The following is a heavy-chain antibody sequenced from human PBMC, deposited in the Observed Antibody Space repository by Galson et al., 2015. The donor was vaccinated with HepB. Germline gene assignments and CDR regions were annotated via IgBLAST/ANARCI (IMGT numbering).Heavy chain of an antibody. J-gene: IGHJ3*02. Sequence: RLSCAASGFTVSSNYMSWVRQAPGKGLEWVSVIYSGGSTYYADSVKGRFTISRDNSKNTLYLQMNSLRAEDTAVYYCARDVVDCSGGSCFDAFDIWGQGTMVTVSS. CDR2: IYSGGST. CDR1: GFTVSSNY. V-gene: IGHV3-66*01. D-gene: IGHD2-15*01. CDR3: ARDVVDCSGGSCFDAFDI.